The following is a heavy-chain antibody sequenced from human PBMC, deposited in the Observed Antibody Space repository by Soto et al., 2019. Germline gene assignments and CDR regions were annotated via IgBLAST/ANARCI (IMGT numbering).Heavy chain of an antibody. D-gene: IGHD2-15*01. CDR2: ISGSGGTT. V-gene: IGHV3-23*01. CDR1: GFTFSSYA. J-gene: IGHJ4*02. CDR3: AKDPAFFCSGGSCYFDC. Sequence: EVPLLESGGGLVQPGGSLTLSCAASGFTFSSYAMSCVRQAPGKGLEWVSTISGSGGTTYYADSVKGRFTISRDNSRNTLHLQMNSLRAEDTAVFYCAKDPAFFCSGGSCYFDCWGQGTMVTVSS.